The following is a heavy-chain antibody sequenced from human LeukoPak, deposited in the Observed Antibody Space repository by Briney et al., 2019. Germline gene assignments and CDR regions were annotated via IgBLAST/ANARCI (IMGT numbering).Heavy chain of an antibody. D-gene: IGHD4-23*01. J-gene: IGHJ4*02. Sequence: GGSLRLSCEASAFTFSSYWMSWVRQAPGKGLEGVANIKEDGSEINYVDSVKGRFTISRDNAKNSLFLQMNSLRVGDTAVYYCARDRGYSSFDYWGQGTLVTVSS. CDR2: IKEDGSEI. CDR1: AFTFSSYW. V-gene: IGHV3-7*01. CDR3: ARDRGYSSFDY.